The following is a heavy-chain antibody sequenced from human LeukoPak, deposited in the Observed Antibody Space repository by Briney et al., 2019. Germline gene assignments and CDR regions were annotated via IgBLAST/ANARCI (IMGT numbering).Heavy chain of an antibody. CDR2: VYYSGST. CDR3: ARGVGYYYYMDV. CDR1: GDFITAYY. V-gene: IGHV4-59*01. Sequence: SETLSLTCTVSGDFITAYYWSWIRQPPGKGLEWIGYVYYSGSTEYNPSLRSRVTISLEMSKRQFSLKLSSVTAADTAVYYCARGVGYYYYMDVWGKGTTVTVSS. J-gene: IGHJ6*03.